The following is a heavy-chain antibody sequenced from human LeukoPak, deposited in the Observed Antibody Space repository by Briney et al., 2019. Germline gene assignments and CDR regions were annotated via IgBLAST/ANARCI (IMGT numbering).Heavy chain of an antibody. CDR3: ARASSGWYYGY. D-gene: IGHD6-19*01. CDR1: GFTFSSYS. J-gene: IGHJ4*02. Sequence: GGSLRLSCAASGFTFSSYSMNWVRQAPGKGLEWVSYISSSSSTIYYADSVKDRFTISRDNAKNSLYLQMNSLRAEDTAVYYCARASSGWYYGYWGQGTLVTVSS. V-gene: IGHV3-48*04. CDR2: ISSSSSTI.